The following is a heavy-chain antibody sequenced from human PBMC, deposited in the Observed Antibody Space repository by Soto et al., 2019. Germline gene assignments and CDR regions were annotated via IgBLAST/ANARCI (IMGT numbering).Heavy chain of an antibody. V-gene: IGHV1-69*10. CDR3: ATYDSSGYYFDD. Sequence: ASVKVSCKASGGTFSSYAISWVRQAPGQGLEWMGGIIPILGIANYAQKFQGRVTITADKSTSTAYMELSSLRSEDTAVYYCATYDSSGYYFDDWGQGTLVTVSS. CDR2: IIPILGIA. J-gene: IGHJ4*02. CDR1: GGTFSSYA. D-gene: IGHD3-22*01.